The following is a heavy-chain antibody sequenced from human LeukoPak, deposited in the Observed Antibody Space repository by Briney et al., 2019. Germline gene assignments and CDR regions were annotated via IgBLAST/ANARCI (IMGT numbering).Heavy chain of an antibody. CDR1: GFTFSSYG. D-gene: IGHD3-22*01. CDR3: ARDFPYDSSGYPFDY. Sequence: GRSLRLSCAASGFTFSSYGMHWVRQAPGKGLEWVAVIWYDGSNKYYADSVKGRFTISRDNSKNTLYLQMNSLRAEDTAVYYCARDFPYDSSGYPFDYWGQGTLVTASS. V-gene: IGHV3-33*01. CDR2: IWYDGSNK. J-gene: IGHJ4*02.